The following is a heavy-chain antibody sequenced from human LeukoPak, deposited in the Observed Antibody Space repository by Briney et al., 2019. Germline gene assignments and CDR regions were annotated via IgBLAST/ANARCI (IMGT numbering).Heavy chain of an antibody. J-gene: IGHJ6*03. CDR3: AKDIRRITIFGARTRNYYYYYMDV. CDR2: ISWNSGSI. Sequence: PGGSLRLSCAASGSTFDDYAMHWVRQAPGKGLEWVSGISWNSGSIGYADSVKGRFTISRDNAKNSLYLQMNSLRAEDTALYYCAKDIRRITIFGARTRNYYYYYMDVWGKGTTVTVSS. CDR1: GSTFDDYA. D-gene: IGHD3-3*01. V-gene: IGHV3-9*01.